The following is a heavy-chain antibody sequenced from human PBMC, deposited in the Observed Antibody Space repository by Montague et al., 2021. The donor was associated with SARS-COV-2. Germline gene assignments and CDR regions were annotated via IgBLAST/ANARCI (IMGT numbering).Heavy chain of an antibody. Sequence: SETLSLTCTVSGGSITSYYWTWIRQPPGKGLEWVGRIYYSGSTNYNPSLKSRVTISVDTSKNQFSLKLSFVTAADTAVYYCARTGLGSYDILTGYTVDAFEMWGQGTMVTVSS. V-gene: IGHV4-59*01. J-gene: IGHJ3*02. CDR2: IYYSGST. CDR1: GGSITSYY. CDR3: ARTGLGSYDILTGYTVDAFEM. D-gene: IGHD3-9*01.